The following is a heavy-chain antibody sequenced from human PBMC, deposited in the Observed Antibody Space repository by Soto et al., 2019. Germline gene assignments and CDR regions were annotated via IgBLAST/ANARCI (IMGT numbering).Heavy chain of an antibody. CDR2: INHSGST. V-gene: IGHV4-34*01. CDR3: GRVVVVVAATRYNWFDP. Sequence: QVQLQQWGAGLLKPSETLSLTCAVYGGSFSGYYWSWIRQPPGKGLEWIGEINHSGSTNYNPSLKSRVTISVDTSKNQFPLKLSSVTAADTAVYYCGRVVVVVAATRYNWFDPWGQGTLVTVSS. D-gene: IGHD2-15*01. CDR1: GGSFSGYY. J-gene: IGHJ5*02.